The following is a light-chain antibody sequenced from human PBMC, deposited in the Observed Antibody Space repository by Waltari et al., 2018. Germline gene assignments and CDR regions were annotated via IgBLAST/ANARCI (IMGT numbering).Light chain of an antibody. CDR1: SSDVGGYNY. CDR2: DVS. V-gene: IGLV2-11*01. J-gene: IGLJ2*01. CDR3: CSYAARYTLV. Sequence: QSALTQPRSVSGSPGQSVTISCTGTSSDVGGYNYVSWYQPHPGKAPKFRVYDVSERPSGVPDRFSGSTSGNTASLTISGLQAEDEADYYCCSYAARYTLVFGGGTKLTVL.